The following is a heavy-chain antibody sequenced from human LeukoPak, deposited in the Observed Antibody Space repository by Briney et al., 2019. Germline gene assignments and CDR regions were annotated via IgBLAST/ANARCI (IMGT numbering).Heavy chain of an antibody. D-gene: IGHD3-10*01. J-gene: IGHJ4*02. CDR1: GFTFSSYS. CDR3: ARDDYYYGSGSPIDY. Sequence: PGGSLRLSCAASGFTFSSYSMTWVRQAPGKGLEWVSSISSSSSYIYYADSVKGRFTISRDNAKNSLYLQMNSLRAEDTAVYYCARDDYYYGSGSPIDYWGQGTLVTVSS. V-gene: IGHV3-21*01. CDR2: ISSSSSYI.